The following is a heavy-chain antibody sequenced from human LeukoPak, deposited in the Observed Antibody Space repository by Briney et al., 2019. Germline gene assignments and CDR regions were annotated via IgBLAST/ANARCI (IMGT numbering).Heavy chain of an antibody. CDR1: VFTFSNYG. Sequence: GGSLRLSCAASVFTFSNYGMHWVRQAPGKGLEWVAVIWYDGTNEYYADSVKGRFTISRDNSKNTLYLQMNSLRAEDTAVYYCARSSGVITVAPFDCWGQGTLVTVSS. CDR3: ARSSGVITVAPFDC. D-gene: IGHD4-23*01. CDR2: IWYDGTNE. J-gene: IGHJ4*02. V-gene: IGHV3-33*01.